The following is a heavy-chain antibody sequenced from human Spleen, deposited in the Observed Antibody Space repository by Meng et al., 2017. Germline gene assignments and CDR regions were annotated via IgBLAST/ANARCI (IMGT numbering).Heavy chain of an antibody. Sequence: QVSLVPAWAEVKKAGDSVKVSCKASGYTFTSFGINWVRQATGQGLEWMGWMNPNSGNTGYAQKFQGRVTMTRNTSISTAYMELSSLRSEDTAVYYCARALNGDSRLDYWGQGTLVTVSS. CDR1: GYTFTSFG. D-gene: IGHD4-17*01. J-gene: IGHJ4*02. CDR3: ARALNGDSRLDY. CDR2: MNPNSGNT. V-gene: IGHV1-8*01.